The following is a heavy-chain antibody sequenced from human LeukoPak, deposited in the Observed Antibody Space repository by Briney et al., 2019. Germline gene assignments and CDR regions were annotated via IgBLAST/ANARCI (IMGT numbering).Heavy chain of an antibody. CDR1: GFSLSNAW. D-gene: IGHD5-24*01. V-gene: IGHV3-15*01. CDR2: IKTKTDGGTI. Sequence: GGSLRLSCAASGFSLSNAWMSWVRQAPGKGLEWVGRIKTKTDGGTIEYAAPVTGRFTIPRDDSKNTLYLQMNSLKTEDTAVYYCAWHYFDYWGQGTLVTVSS. CDR3: AWHYFDY. J-gene: IGHJ4*02.